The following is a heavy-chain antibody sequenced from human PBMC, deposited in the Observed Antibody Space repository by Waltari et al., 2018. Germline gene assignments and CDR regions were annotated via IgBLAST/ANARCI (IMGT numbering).Heavy chain of an antibody. CDR3: ARGRSSGYYVGTIFDY. J-gene: IGHJ4*02. Sequence: QVQLQHWGAGLLKPSETLSLTCAVYGGSFSGYYWRWIRTPPGKGLEWIGEINHSGSTTYNPSRKRRVTISVDTPKNQFSLELSSVTAADTAVYDCARGRSSGYYVGTIFDYWGQGTLVTVSS. V-gene: IGHV4-34*01. CDR2: INHSGST. CDR1: GGSFSGYY. D-gene: IGHD3-22*01.